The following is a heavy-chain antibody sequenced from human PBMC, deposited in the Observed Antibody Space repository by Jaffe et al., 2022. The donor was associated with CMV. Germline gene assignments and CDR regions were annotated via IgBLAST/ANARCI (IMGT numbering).Heavy chain of an antibody. D-gene: IGHD6-6*01. Sequence: QLQLQESGPGLVKPSETLSLTCTVSGGSVSSSSYYWGWIRQPPGKGLEWIGNIYYSGSAHYNPSLKSRVTISVDTSKNEFSLKVTSVTAADTAVYYCARRVLSSSKVDYWGQGTLVTVSS. CDR1: GGSVSSSSYY. J-gene: IGHJ4*02. CDR2: IYYSGSA. V-gene: IGHV4-39*01. CDR3: ARRVLSSSKVDY.